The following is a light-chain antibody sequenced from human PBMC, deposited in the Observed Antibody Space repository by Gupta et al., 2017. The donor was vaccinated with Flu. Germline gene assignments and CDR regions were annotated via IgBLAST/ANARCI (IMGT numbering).Light chain of an antibody. V-gene: IGKV1-39*01. CDR2: ATS. J-gene: IGKJ3*01. CDR1: QRSSTF. CDR3: QQSYSTPPENT. Sequence: DIQMTQSPSSLSASVGDRVTITFRAIQRSSTFLNWYQQTPGKAPKLMIYATSTLRSGVPARFSGSGSGTDFTLTINSLQPEDFATDYCQQSYSTPPENTFGPGTKVDVK.